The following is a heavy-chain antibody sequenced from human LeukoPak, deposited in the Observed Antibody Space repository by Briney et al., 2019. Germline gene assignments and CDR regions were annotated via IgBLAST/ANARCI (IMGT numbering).Heavy chain of an antibody. D-gene: IGHD3-22*01. CDR2: ISGGGGFT. J-gene: IGHJ4*02. CDR3: AKGFRSSGYQHVEY. Sequence: GGSLRLSCAASGFTFSSYAMSWVRQAPGKGLECVSGISGGGGFTYYADSVKGRFTISRDNSMHTLYLQMNSLRADDTAVYYCAKGFRSSGYQHVEYWGQGTLVTVSS. CDR1: GFTFSSYA. V-gene: IGHV3-23*01.